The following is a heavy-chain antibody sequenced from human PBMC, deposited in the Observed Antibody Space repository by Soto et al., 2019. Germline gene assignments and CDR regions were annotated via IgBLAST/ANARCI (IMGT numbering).Heavy chain of an antibody. V-gene: IGHV1-46*01. Sequence: ASVKVSCKASGYTFTSYYMHWVRQAPGQGLEWMGIINPSGGSTSYAQKFQGRVTMTTDTSTSTAYMELRSLRSEDTAVYYCARDDSLSVAGTGYFDYWGQGTLVTVSS. CDR2: INPSGGST. CDR3: ARDDSLSVAGTGYFDY. D-gene: IGHD6-19*01. CDR1: GYTFTSYY. J-gene: IGHJ4*02.